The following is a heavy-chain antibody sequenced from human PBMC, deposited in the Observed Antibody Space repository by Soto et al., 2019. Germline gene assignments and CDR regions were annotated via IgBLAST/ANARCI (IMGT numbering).Heavy chain of an antibody. D-gene: IGHD5-18*01. CDR2: ISSYNGNT. CDR3: ARGFGTAMALYDAFDI. J-gene: IGHJ3*02. Sequence: SKAPGFTNTCRSRRSVQHDPRQGLEWMGWISSYNGNTNYAQKLQGRVTMTTDTSTSTAYMELRSLRSDDMAVYYGARGFGTAMALYDAFDIWGQGTRVT. V-gene: IGHV1-18*03. CDR1: GFTNTCRS.